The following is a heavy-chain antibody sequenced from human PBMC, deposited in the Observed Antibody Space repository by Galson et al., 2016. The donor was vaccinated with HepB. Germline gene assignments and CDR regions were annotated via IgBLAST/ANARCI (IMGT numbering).Heavy chain of an antibody. J-gene: IGHJ6*02. D-gene: IGHD2-2*01. V-gene: IGHV1-18*01. Sequence: SVKVSCKASGYTFTTYGISWVRQAPGQGLEWMGWISAYNGNTNYAQKLQGRVTMTTDTSTSTAYMELRSLRSDDTAVYYCARDPRKIRYQLLEIYYYYYAKDAWGQGTPVTVSS. CDR3: ARDPRKIRYQLLEIYYYYYAKDA. CDR1: GYTFTTYG. CDR2: ISAYNGNT.